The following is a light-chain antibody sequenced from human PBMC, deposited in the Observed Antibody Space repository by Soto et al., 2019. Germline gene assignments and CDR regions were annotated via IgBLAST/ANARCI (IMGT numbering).Light chain of an antibody. V-gene: IGKV3-11*01. CDR3: QQYNSWPLT. Sequence: EIVMTQSPATLSVSPGERATLSCRASQSVSSYLAWYQQKPGQAPRLLIYDASNRATGIPARFSGSGSGTDFTLTISSLEPGDFAVYYCQQYNSWPLTFGGGTKVDIK. CDR2: DAS. CDR1: QSVSSY. J-gene: IGKJ4*01.